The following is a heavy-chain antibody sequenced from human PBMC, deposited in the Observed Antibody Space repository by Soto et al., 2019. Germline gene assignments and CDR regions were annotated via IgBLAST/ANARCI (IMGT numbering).Heavy chain of an antibody. V-gene: IGHV4-61*01. CDR2: IHYSGST. Sequence: QVQLQESGPGLVKPSETLSLTCTVPGGSVSIGTYYWSWIRQPPGKGLEWIGFIHYSGSTNYNPSLKSRVTMAVDTSKNQFSQKLTSVNAAATAVYYCTRGGDDYKNGHWGQGTLVTVSS. CDR3: TRGGDDYKNGH. J-gene: IGHJ4*02. D-gene: IGHD4-4*01. CDR1: GGSVSIGTYY.